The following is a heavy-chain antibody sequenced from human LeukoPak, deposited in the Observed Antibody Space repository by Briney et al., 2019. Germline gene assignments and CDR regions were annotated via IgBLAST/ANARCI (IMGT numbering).Heavy chain of an antibody. CDR2: TFYSGGT. CDR1: GGSISSYY. V-gene: IGHV4-59*12. CDR3: ARDQIQSYDY. Sequence: SETLSLTCTVSGGSISSYYWSWIRQHPEKGLVWIGYTFYSGGTYYNPSLKSRVTISVDTSKNQISLKLRSVSAADTAVYYCARDQIQSYDYWGQGTLVTVSS. J-gene: IGHJ4*02.